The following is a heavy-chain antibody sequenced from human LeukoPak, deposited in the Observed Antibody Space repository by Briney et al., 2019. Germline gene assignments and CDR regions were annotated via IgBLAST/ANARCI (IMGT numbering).Heavy chain of an antibody. Sequence: ASVKVSCKASGYTFTGYYLHWERQAPGQGLEWMGWINPNSGGTNYAPKFQGRVTMTRDSSISTAYMELSRLTSDDTAVYYCARARTANDDHSWGQGTLVTVSS. J-gene: IGHJ4*02. CDR3: ARARTANDDHS. CDR2: INPNSGGT. V-gene: IGHV1-2*02. D-gene: IGHD3-3*01. CDR1: GYTFTGYY.